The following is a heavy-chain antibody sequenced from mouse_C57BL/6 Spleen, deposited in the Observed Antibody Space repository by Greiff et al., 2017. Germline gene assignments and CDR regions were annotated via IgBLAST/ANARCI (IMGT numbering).Heavy chain of an antibody. V-gene: IGHV8-12*01. J-gene: IGHJ2*01. CDR3: ARRGDDSYYFDY. CDR2: IYWDDDK. D-gene: IGHD2-4*01. CDR1: GFSLSTSGMG. Sequence: QVTLKECGPGILQSSQTLSLTCSFSGFSLSTSGMGVSWIRQPSGKGLEWLAHIYWDDDKRYNPSLKSRLTISKDTSRNQVFLKITSVDTADTATYYCARRGDDSYYFDYWGQGTTLTVAS.